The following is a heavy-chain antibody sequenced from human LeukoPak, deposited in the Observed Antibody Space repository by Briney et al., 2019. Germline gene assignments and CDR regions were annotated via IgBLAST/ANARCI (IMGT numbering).Heavy chain of an antibody. D-gene: IGHD3-22*01. CDR2: ISWDGGST. Sequence: GGSLRLSCAAPGFTFDDYTMHWVRQAPGKGLEWVSLISWDGGSTYYADSVKGRFTISRDNSKNSLYLQMNSLRTEDTALYYCAKDNARRYYYDSSGYPAERGGFDYWGQGTLVTVSS. CDR1: GFTFDDYT. J-gene: IGHJ4*02. CDR3: AKDNARRYYYDSSGYPAERGGFDY. V-gene: IGHV3-43*01.